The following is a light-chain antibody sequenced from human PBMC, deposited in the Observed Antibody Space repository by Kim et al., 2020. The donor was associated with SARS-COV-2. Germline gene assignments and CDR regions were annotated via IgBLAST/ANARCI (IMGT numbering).Light chain of an antibody. CDR2: GKN. V-gene: IGLV3-19*01. CDR3: NSRDSSGNHLRV. J-gene: IGLJ3*02. Sequence: SELTQDPAVSVALGQTVRITCQGDSLRSYYASWYQQKPGQAPVLVIYGKNNRPSGIPDRFSGSSSGNTASLTITGAQAEDEADYYCNSRDSSGNHLRVFGGGTQLTVL. CDR1: SLRSYY.